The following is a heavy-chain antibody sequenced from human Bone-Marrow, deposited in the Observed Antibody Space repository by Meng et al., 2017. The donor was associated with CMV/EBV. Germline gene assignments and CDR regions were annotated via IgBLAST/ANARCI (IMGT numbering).Heavy chain of an antibody. J-gene: IGHJ6*02. CDR2: ISGSGGST. Sequence: GGSLRLSCAASGFTFSSYSMNWVRQAPGKGLEWVSAISGSGGSTYYADSLKGRFTISRDNAKNSLYLQMNGLRAEDTAVYYCARDRLWFGELRGPYGGMDVWGQGTTVTVSS. CDR1: GFTFSSYS. V-gene: IGHV3-21*01. CDR3: ARDRLWFGELRGPYGGMDV. D-gene: IGHD3-10*01.